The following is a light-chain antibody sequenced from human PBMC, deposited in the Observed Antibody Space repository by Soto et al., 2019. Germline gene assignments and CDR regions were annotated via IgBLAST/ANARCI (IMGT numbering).Light chain of an antibody. CDR2: ATS. V-gene: IGKV1-39*01. CDR1: QTMSRN. J-gene: IGKJ3*01. Sequence: DVQMTQSPSSLSAFVGDRITITCRANQTMSRNLNWYQQKPGKAPSLLIFATSYLNDGVPSRIEGCGSGTDFTLTISSLEPDDFASYYCQQSYSSPFAFGPGTTVDVK. CDR3: QQSYSSPFA.